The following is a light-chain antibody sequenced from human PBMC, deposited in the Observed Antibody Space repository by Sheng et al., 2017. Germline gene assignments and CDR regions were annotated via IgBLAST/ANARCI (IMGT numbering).Light chain of an antibody. V-gene: IGLV4-69*01. Sequence: QLVLTQSPSASASLGASIKLTCTLSRGHSTYAIAWHQXHPEKGPRCLMKVNSDGSHXKGDGIPDRFSGSTSGAERYLTISSLQSEDEADYYCQTWDTGIVLFGGGTKLTVL. CDR3: QTWDTGIVL. J-gene: IGLJ2*01. CDR2: VNSDGSH. CDR1: RGHSTYA.